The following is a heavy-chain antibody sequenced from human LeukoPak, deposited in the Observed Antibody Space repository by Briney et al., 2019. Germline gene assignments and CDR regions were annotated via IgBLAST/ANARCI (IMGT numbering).Heavy chain of an antibody. V-gene: IGHV1-2*02. J-gene: IGHJ4*02. CDR1: GYTFTDYY. Sequence: VASVKVSCKASGYTFTDYYTHWVRQAPGQGLEWMGWMYPSSGDTQYAPRFQGRVTMTRDASISTAYMELSRLTSDDTAVYYCVSVTYSSGSPWDHWGQGTLVTVSS. CDR2: MYPSSGDT. D-gene: IGHD3-22*01. CDR3: VSVTYSSGSPWDH.